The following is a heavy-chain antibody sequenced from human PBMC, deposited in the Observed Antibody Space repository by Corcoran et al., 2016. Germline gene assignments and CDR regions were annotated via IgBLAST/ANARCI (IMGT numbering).Heavy chain of an antibody. V-gene: IGHV3-15*07. CDR2: IKSTTDGGTT. Sequence: EVQLVESGGGLVKPGGSLRLSCAASGFTFSNAWMNWVRQAPGKGLEWVGRIKSTTDGGTTDYAAPVKGRFTISRDDSKNTLYLQMNSLKAEDTAVYYCTTGYSSGWGYYGMDVWGQGTTVTVSS. CDR3: TTGYSSGWGYYGMDV. D-gene: IGHD5-18*01. CDR1: GFTFSNAW. J-gene: IGHJ6*02.